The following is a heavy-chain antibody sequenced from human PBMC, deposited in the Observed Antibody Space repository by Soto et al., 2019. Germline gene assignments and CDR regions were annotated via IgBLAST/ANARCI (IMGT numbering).Heavy chain of an antibody. CDR1: AFTFRSYA. D-gene: IGHD6-19*01. V-gene: IGHV3-23*01. J-gene: IGHJ4*02. CDR2: IRGSGSTT. Sequence: EVQLLESGGGLVQPGGSQRLSCAASAFTFRSYAMGWVRQAPGKGLEWVSAIRGSGSTTYYADSVKGRFTISRDNSKNPLYLQMKGLRAEDTAVYYCPKGPSSCWWYFDYWGQGTLVTVSS. CDR3: PKGPSSCWWYFDY.